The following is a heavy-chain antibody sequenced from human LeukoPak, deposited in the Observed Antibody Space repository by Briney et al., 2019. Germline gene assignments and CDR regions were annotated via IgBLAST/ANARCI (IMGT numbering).Heavy chain of an antibody. CDR2: ISSIGSTI. Sequence: PGGSLRLSCAASGFTFSSYEMNWVRQAPGKGLEWVSYISSIGSTIYYADSVKGRFTISRDNAKNSLYLQMNSLRAEDTAVYYCARVLRDGDYFAWGQGTLVTVSS. V-gene: IGHV3-48*03. CDR3: ARVLRDGDYFA. J-gene: IGHJ5*02. D-gene: IGHD4-17*01. CDR1: GFTFSSYE.